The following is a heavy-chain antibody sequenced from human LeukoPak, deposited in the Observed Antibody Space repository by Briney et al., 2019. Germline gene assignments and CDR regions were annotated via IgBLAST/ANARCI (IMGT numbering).Heavy chain of an antibody. V-gene: IGHV4-34*01. D-gene: IGHD3-9*01. Sequence: SETLSLTCAVYGGSFSGYYWSWIRQPPGKGLEWIGEINHSGSTNYNPSLKSRVTISVDTSKNQFSLKLRSVTAADTAVYYCARGPLRYFDWEPSRAFDIWGQGTMVTVSP. CDR3: ARGPLRYFDWEPSRAFDI. CDR2: INHSGST. J-gene: IGHJ3*02. CDR1: GGSFSGYY.